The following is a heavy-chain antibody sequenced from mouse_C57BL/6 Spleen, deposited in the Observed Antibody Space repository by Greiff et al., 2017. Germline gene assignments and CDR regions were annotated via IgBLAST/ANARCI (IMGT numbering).Heavy chain of an antibody. CDR2: ISSGGSYT. CDR3: ARHHYYSNLFDY. Sequence: EVKLMESGGDLVKPGGSLKLSCAASGFTFSSYGMSWVRQTPDKRLEWVATISSGGSYTYYPDSVKGRFTISRDNAKNTLYLQMSSLKSEDTAMYYCARHHYYSNLFDYWGQGTTLTVSS. D-gene: IGHD2-5*01. V-gene: IGHV5-6*01. CDR1: GFTFSSYG. J-gene: IGHJ2*01.